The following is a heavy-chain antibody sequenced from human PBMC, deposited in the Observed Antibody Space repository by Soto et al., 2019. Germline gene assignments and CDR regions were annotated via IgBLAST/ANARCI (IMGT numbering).Heavy chain of an antibody. J-gene: IGHJ3*02. CDR2: IYYSGST. D-gene: IGHD3-22*01. CDR1: GGSISSGGYY. Sequence: KSSETLSLTCTVSGGSISSGGYYWSWIRQHPGKGLEWIGYIYYSGSTYYNPSLKSRVTISVDTSKNQFSLKLSSVTAADTAVYYCARDFRRLTYYYDSSGYSAFDIWGQGTMVTVSS. V-gene: IGHV4-31*03. CDR3: ARDFRRLTYYYDSSGYSAFDI.